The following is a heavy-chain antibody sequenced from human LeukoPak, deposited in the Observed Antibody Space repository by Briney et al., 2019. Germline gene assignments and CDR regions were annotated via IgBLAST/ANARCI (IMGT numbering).Heavy chain of an antibody. J-gene: IGHJ4*02. D-gene: IGHD3-10*01. CDR2: INGGGGTT. V-gene: IGHV3-23*01. CDR1: GLSFDNYA. CDR3: AKDPLGSSEY. Sequence: PGGSLSLSCAASGLSFDNYAMTWVPGVPRKGLEWVSGINGGGGTTHYADSVKGRCTVSRDNSKNTLYLQMNRRRAEDTAVYYCAKDPLGSSEYWGQGTLVTVSS.